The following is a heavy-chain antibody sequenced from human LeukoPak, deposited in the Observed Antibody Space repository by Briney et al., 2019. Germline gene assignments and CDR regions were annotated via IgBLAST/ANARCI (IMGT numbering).Heavy chain of an antibody. CDR1: GGSISSSNYY. Sequence: SETLSLTCTVSGGSISSSNYYWGWIRQPPGKGLEWIGSIYYSGSTYYNPSLKSRVTISVDTSKNQFPLKLSSVTAADTAVYYCARGHYFASGNYYRGWFDPWGQGSLVTVSS. V-gene: IGHV4-39*01. CDR2: IYYSGST. D-gene: IGHD3-10*01. CDR3: ARGHYFASGNYYRGWFDP. J-gene: IGHJ5*02.